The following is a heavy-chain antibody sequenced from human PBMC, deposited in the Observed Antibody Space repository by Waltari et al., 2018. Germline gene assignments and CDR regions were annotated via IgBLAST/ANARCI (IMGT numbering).Heavy chain of an antibody. CDR2: IWYDGSNK. Sequence: QVQLVESGGGVVQPGRSLRLSCAASGFTFSSYGMHWVRQAPGKGLEWVAVIWYDGSNKYYADSVKCRFTISRDNSKNTLYLQMNSLRAEDTAVYYCARDYYYDSSGYGYWGQGTLVTVSS. D-gene: IGHD3-22*01. CDR3: ARDYYYDSSGYGY. CDR1: GFTFSSYG. J-gene: IGHJ4*02. V-gene: IGHV3-33*01.